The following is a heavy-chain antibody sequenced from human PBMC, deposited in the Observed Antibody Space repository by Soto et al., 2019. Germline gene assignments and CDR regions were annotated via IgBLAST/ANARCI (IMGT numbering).Heavy chain of an antibody. D-gene: IGHD6-19*01. CDR3: VKGRGNGGWYAYHFDY. J-gene: IGHJ4*02. CDR2: IGSGWSI. V-gene: IGHV3-23*01. CDR1: GFSFSTYG. Sequence: GGSLRLSCAASGFSFSTYGMSWVRQAPGKGLEWVSGIGSGWSILYADSVKGRFTISRDNSKNTLYVQMNSLRAEDTAVYYCVKGRGNGGWYAYHFDYWGQGYLVTVS.